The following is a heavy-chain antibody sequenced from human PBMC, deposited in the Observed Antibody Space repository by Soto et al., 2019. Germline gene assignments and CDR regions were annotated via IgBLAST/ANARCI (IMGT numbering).Heavy chain of an antibody. CDR2: INPNSGGT. J-gene: IGHJ4*02. CDR1: GYTFTDYY. D-gene: IGHD6-6*01. Sequence: ASVKVSCKASGYTFTDYYMHWVRQAPGQGLEWMGWINPNSGGTNYAQKFQGRVTMTRDTSINTAYMELSSLRSDDTAVYYWARDPQYSSSSDYWGQGALVTVSS. CDR3: ARDPQYSSSSDY. V-gene: IGHV1-2*02.